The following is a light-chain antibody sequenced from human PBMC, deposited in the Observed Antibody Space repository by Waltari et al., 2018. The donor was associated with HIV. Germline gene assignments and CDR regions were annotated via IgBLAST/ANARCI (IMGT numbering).Light chain of an antibody. CDR2: EDT. J-gene: IGLJ1*01. CDR1: RSDVGGYSL. CDR3: CSYGGFTTYV. Sequence: QSALTQPASVSGSPGQSLTISCIGTRSDVGGYSLLSWYQHHPGKAPQLLIFEDTERPSGVSNRFSASKSGTTASLTISGLLAEDAADYYCCSYGGFTTYVFGSGTKVTVL. V-gene: IGLV2-23*01.